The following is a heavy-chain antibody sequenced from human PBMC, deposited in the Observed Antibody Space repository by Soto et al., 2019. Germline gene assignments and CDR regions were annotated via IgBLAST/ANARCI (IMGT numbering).Heavy chain of an antibody. J-gene: IGHJ2*01. Sequence: GGSLKLSCTASGLTFSSHAMTWVSQAPGKGLEWVSGLSDSGISIYYADSVKGRFTISRDNSMNTLYLQMKILRAEDTAVYYCAKVSSSWYYVVYFDVWGRGTLVTVSS. CDR3: AKVSSSWYYVVYFDV. D-gene: IGHD6-13*01. CDR2: LSDSGISI. V-gene: IGHV3-23*01. CDR1: GLTFSSHA.